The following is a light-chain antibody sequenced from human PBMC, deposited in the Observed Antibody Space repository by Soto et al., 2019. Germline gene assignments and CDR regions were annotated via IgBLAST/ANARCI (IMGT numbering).Light chain of an antibody. J-gene: IGLJ1*01. Sequence: QSALTQPASVSGSPGQSITISCTGTSSDVGAHNFVSWYQQHPGKAPKLMIYEVSNRPSGVSDRFSGSKSGNTASLTISGLQAEDEADYYCNSYTNTAASVFGTGTKVTVX. CDR3: NSYTNTAASV. CDR2: EVS. V-gene: IGLV2-14*01. CDR1: SSDVGAHNF.